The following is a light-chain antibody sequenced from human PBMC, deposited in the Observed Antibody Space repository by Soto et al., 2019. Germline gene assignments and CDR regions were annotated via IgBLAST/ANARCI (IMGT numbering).Light chain of an antibody. V-gene: IGLV1-40*01. CDR3: QSYDSSLSGSYV. J-gene: IGLJ1*01. Sequence: QPVLTQPPSVSGAPGQRVTISCTGSSSNIGAGYDVHWYQQFPGTAPKVLIYANSNRPSGVPDRFYGSRSGTSASLAITGLQAEDEADYYCQSYDSSLSGSYVFGAGTKLTVL. CDR1: SSNIGAGYD. CDR2: ANS.